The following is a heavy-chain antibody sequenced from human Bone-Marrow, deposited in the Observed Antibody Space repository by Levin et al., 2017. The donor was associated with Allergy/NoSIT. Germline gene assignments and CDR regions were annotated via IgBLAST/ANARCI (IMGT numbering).Heavy chain of an antibody. CDR2: ISYDGSNK. CDR1: GFTFSSYG. D-gene: IGHD6-13*01. V-gene: IGHV3-30*18. J-gene: IGHJ3*02. Sequence: GESLKISCAASGFTFSSYGMHWVRQAPGKGLEWVAVISYDGSNKYYADSVKGRFTISRDNSKNTLYLQMNSLRAEDTAVYYCAKELGSSSWYLTGAFDIWGQGTMVTVSS. CDR3: AKELGSSSWYLTGAFDI.